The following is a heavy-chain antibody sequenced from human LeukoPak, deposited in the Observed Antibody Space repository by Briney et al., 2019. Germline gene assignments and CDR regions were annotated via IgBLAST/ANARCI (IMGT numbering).Heavy chain of an antibody. D-gene: IGHD6-19*01. CDR2: IYYSVST. Sequence: SETLSLTCTVSGGSISSYYWSWIRQPPGKGLEWIGYIYYSVSTNYNPSLKSRVTISVDTSKNQFSLKLSSVTAADTAVYYCARQLPLAGIAVAAPFDYWGQGTLVTVSS. CDR3: ARQLPLAGIAVAAPFDY. V-gene: IGHV4-59*08. CDR1: GGSISSYY. J-gene: IGHJ4*02.